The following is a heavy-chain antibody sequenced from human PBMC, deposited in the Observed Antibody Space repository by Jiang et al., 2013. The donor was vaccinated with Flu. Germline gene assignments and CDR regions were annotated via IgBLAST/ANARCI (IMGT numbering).Heavy chain of an antibody. CDR3: ARELRITMIVVVITYGYFDY. D-gene: IGHD3-22*01. J-gene: IGHJ4*02. CDR1: VNPSVLTT. Sequence: KPSETLSLTCVSMVNPSVSIVNPSVLTTGAGSASPRGRGVEWIGEINHSGSTNYNPSLKSRVTISVDTSKNQFSLKLSSVTAADTAVYYCARELRITMIVVVITYGYFDYWGQGTLVTVSS. CDR2: INHSGST. V-gene: IGHV4-34*01.